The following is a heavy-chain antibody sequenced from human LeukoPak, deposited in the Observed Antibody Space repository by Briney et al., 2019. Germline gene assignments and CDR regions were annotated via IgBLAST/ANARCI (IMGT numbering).Heavy chain of an antibody. D-gene: IGHD6-13*01. J-gene: IGHJ4*02. CDR2: IYYSGST. Sequence: PSETLSLTCTVSGGSISSSSSYWGWTRQPPGKGLEWIGNIYYSGSTYYNPSLKSRVTISVDTSKNQFSLKLSSVTAADTAVYYCARRAAAGHFDYWGQGTLVTVSS. CDR1: GGSISSSSSY. V-gene: IGHV4-39*01. CDR3: ARRAAAGHFDY.